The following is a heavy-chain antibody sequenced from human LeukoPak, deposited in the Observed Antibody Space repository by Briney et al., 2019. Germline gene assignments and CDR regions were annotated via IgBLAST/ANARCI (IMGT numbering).Heavy chain of an antibody. J-gene: IGHJ4*02. Sequence: GASVKVSCKASGGTFSSYAISWVRQAPGQGLEWMGGIIPIFGTANYAQKFQGRVTITADKSTSTAYMELSSLRSEDTAVYYCARSKQLWLRTYFDYWGQGTLVTVSS. D-gene: IGHD5-18*01. V-gene: IGHV1-69*06. CDR1: GGTFSSYA. CDR2: IIPIFGTA. CDR3: ARSKQLWLRTYFDY.